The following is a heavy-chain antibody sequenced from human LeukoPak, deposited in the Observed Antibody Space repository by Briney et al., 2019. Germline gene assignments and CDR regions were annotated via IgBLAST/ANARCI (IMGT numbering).Heavy chain of an antibody. CDR1: GYTFTGYY. J-gene: IGHJ4*02. V-gene: IGHV1-2*06. D-gene: IGHD4-23*01. CDR3: ARDQVVKGFDY. CDR2: INPNSGGT. Sequence: ASVKVSCKASGYTFTGYYMHWVRQAPGQGLEWMGRINPNSGGTNYAQKFQGRVTMTRDTSTSTVYMELSSLRSEDTAVYYCARDQVVKGFDYWGQGTLVTVSS.